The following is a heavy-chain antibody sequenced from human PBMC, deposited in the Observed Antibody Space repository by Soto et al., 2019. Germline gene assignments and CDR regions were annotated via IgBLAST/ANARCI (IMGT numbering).Heavy chain of an antibody. D-gene: IGHD3-22*01. V-gene: IGHV1-18*01. CDR1: GYTFSSYG. J-gene: IGHJ3*02. CDR2: VSAYNDNI. CDR3: ARGNYYDRRGYFSALDI. Sequence: QVLLVQSGGEVKKPGASVKVSCKASGYTFSSYGINWVRQAPGQGLEWLGWVSAYNDNIDYAQTFQGRVTMTTDKSTNTAYMELRSLRSDDTAVYYCARGNYYDRRGYFSALDIWGQGTMVTVPS.